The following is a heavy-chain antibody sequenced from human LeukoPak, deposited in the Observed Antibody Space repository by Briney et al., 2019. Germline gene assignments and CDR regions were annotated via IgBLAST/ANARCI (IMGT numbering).Heavy chain of an antibody. CDR1: GGTFSSYA. CDR2: IIPILGIA. Sequence: ASVKVSCKASGGTFSSYAISWVRQAPGQGLEWMGRIIPILGIANYAQKFQGRVTITADKSTSTAYMELSSLRSEDTAVYYCATYGSGSQFDYWGQGTLVTVSS. J-gene: IGHJ4*02. V-gene: IGHV1-69*04. D-gene: IGHD3-10*01. CDR3: ATYGSGSQFDY.